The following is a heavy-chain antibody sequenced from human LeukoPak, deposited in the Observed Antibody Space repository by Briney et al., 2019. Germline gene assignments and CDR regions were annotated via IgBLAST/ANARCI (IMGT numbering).Heavy chain of an antibody. CDR1: GDSVSSSNYY. CDR3: ARRFPRVNPEYYYDSSGYYLDY. CDR2: LYYDGRT. J-gene: IGHJ4*02. Sequence: SETLSLTCTVFGDSVSSSNYYWAWFRQPPGKGLDWIGSLYYDGRTYYSPSLESRVTVSVDTSKNQFALKLTSVTAADTAVYYCARRFPRVNPEYYYDSSGYYLDYWGQGTLVTVSS. D-gene: IGHD3-22*01. V-gene: IGHV4-39*01.